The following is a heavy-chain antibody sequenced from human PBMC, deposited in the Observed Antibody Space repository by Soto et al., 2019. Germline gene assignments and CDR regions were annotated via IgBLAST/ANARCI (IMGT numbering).Heavy chain of an antibody. D-gene: IGHD3-3*01. Sequence: EASVKVSCKASGYTYTSYGISWVRQAPGQGLEWMGWISAYNGNTNYAQKLQGRVTMTTDTSTSTAYMELRSLRSDDTAVYYCARDEAGYDFWSGYFNPPGYWGQGTLVTAPQ. CDR3: ARDEAGYDFWSGYFNPPGY. CDR2: ISAYNGNT. V-gene: IGHV1-18*01. J-gene: IGHJ4*02. CDR1: GYTYTSYG.